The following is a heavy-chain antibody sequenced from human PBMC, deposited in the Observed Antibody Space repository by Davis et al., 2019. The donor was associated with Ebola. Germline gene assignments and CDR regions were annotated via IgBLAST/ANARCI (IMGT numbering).Heavy chain of an antibody. CDR3: ARLWPPRRASFFDL. V-gene: IGHV5-51*01. CDR2: IYPGDSDT. J-gene: IGHJ2*01. D-gene: IGHD5-24*01. CDR1: GYNFAIYW. Sequence: GESLKISCEGSGYNFAIYWIGWVRQMPGKGLEWMGIIYPGDSDTRYSPSFQGQVTISADKSISTAYLQWSSLKASDTAMYYCARLWPPRRASFFDLWGRGTLVTVSS.